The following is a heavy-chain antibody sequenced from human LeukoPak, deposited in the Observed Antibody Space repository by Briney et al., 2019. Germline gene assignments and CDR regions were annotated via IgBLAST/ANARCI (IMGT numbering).Heavy chain of an antibody. J-gene: IGHJ4*02. CDR1: GLNVSTNN. CDR2: IYRDGST. D-gene: IGHD2-8*02. V-gene: IGHV3-53*01. CDR3: ANIRAWWSRKYYFDY. Sequence: PGGSLRLSCAASGLNVSTNNMNWVRQAPGKGLEWVSAIYRDGSTLNANSVKGRFTISRDSSKNTLYLQMNSLRAEDTAVYYCANIRAWWSRKYYFDYWGQGTLVTVSS.